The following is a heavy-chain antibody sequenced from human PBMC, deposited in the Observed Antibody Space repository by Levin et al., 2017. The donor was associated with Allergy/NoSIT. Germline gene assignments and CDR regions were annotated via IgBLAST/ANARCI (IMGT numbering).Heavy chain of an antibody. CDR3: ASSYGDYANDAFDI. V-gene: IGHV3-53*01. CDR1: GFTVSSNY. J-gene: IGHJ3*02. CDR2: IYSGGST. Sequence: GGSLRLSCAASGFTVSSNYMSWVRQAPGKGLEWVSVIYSGGSTYYADSVKGRFTISRDNSKNTLYLQMNSLRAEDTAVYYCASSYGDYANDAFDIWGQGTMVTVSS. D-gene: IGHD4-17*01.